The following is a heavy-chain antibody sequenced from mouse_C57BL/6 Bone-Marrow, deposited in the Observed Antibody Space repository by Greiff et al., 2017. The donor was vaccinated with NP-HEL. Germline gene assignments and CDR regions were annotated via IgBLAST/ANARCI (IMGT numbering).Heavy chain of an antibody. CDR2: INPGSGGT. V-gene: IGHV1-54*01. D-gene: IGHD2-2*01. J-gene: IGHJ4*01. CDR3: ARGVWLRRVVDY. Sequence: VQLQQSGAELVRPGTSVKVSCKASGYAFTNYLIEWVKQRPGQGLEWIGVINPGSGGTNYNEKFKGKATLTADKSSSTAYMQLSSLTSEDSAVYFCARGVWLRRVVDYWGQGTSVTVSS. CDR1: GYAFTNYL.